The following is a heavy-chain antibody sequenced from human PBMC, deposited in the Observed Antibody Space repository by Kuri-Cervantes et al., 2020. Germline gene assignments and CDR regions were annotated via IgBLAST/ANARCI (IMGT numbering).Heavy chain of an antibody. CDR2: INTGNGKT. J-gene: IGHJ3*02. Sequence: ASVKVSCKASGGTFSSYAISWVRQAPGQRLEWMGWINTGNGKTKYSQKFQGRVTITRDTSASTAYMDLSSLRSEDTAVYYCARGRYDFWSGCFDIWGQGTMVTVSS. D-gene: IGHD3-3*01. CDR1: GGTFSSYA. V-gene: IGHV1-3*04. CDR3: ARGRYDFWSGCFDI.